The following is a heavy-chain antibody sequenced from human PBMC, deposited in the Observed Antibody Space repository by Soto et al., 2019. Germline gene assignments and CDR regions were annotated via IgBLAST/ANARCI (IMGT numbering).Heavy chain of an antibody. CDR1: GGSISSGDYY. CDR3: ARDPTVTRFYYGMDV. J-gene: IGHJ6*02. V-gene: IGHV4-30-4*01. CDR2: IYYSGST. D-gene: IGHD4-17*01. Sequence: PSETLSLTCTVSGGSISSGDYYWSWIRQPPGKGLEWIGYIYYSGSTYYNPSLKSRVTISVDTSKNQFSLKLSSVTAADTAVYYCARDPTVTRFYYGMDVWGQGTTVTVSS.